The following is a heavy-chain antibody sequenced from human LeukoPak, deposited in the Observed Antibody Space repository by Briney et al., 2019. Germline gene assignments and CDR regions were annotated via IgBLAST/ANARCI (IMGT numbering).Heavy chain of an antibody. CDR3: ARGDLIWFGELYGMDV. Sequence: ASVKVSCKASGGTFSTYGISWVRQAPGQGLEWMGWISAYNGNTNYAQKLQGRVTMTTDTSTSPAYMELRSLRSDDTAVYYCARGDLIWFGELYGMDVWGQGTTVTVSS. D-gene: IGHD3-10*01. CDR1: GGTFSTYG. J-gene: IGHJ6*02. V-gene: IGHV1-18*01. CDR2: ISAYNGNT.